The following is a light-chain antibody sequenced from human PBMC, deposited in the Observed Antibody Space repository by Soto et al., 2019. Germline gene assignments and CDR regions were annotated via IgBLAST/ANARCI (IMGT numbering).Light chain of an antibody. CDR1: SSDVGAYNF. CDR2: EVT. J-gene: IGLJ1*01. Sequence: SALTQPASVSGSPGQSITIHCTGSSSDVGAYNFVSWYQHHPGRAPKLILYEVTTRPSGVSSRFSGSKSGNTASLTISGLQADDEATYYCSSYTSTNTPYVFGTGTKVTVL. V-gene: IGLV2-14*01. CDR3: SSYTSTNTPYV.